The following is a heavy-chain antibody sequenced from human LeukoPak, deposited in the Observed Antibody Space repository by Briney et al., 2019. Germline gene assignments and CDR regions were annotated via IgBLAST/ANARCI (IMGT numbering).Heavy chain of an antibody. V-gene: IGHV3-23*01. CDR3: GKDRRTGSSGWYFDFGS. D-gene: IGHD6-19*01. Sequence: GGSLRLSCVASGVSFSTYAVNWVRQAPGKGLEWVSDVSGSGDSTYYADSVKGRFTISRDNSKNTLYLQVHSLRAEDTAIYYCGKDRRTGSSGWYFDFGSWGQGTLVTVSS. CDR1: GVSFSTYA. CDR2: VSGSGDST. J-gene: IGHJ4*02.